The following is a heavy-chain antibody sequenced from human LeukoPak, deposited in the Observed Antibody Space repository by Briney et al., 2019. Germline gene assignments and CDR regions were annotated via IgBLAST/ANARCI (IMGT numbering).Heavy chain of an antibody. D-gene: IGHD6-19*01. CDR3: ARKGLANWFFDL. J-gene: IGHJ2*01. V-gene: IGHV4-59*11. CDR1: GGTISSHD. CDR2: VYYTGSA. Sequence: PSETLSLTCSVSGGTISSHDYNWIRQPPGPGLEWICYVYYTGSANYNPSLKSRVTISADTSNNQCSLTLTSVTAADTAVYFCARKGLANWFFDLWGRGTLVTVSS.